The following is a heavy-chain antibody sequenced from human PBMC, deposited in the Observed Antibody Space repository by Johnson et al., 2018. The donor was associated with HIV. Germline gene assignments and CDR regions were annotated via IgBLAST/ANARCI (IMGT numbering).Heavy chain of an antibody. V-gene: IGHV3-7*01. J-gene: IGHJ3*02. CDR1: GFTFSSYW. CDR2: IKQDGSEK. Sequence: MQLVESGGGVVQPGGSLRLSCAASGFTFSSYWMSWVRQAPGKGLEWVANIKQDGSEKYYVDYVKGRFTISRDNSKNTLYLQMNSLRAEDTAVYYCARESELLSSSDAFDIWGQGTMVTVSS. CDR3: ARESELLSSSDAFDI. D-gene: IGHD6-6*01.